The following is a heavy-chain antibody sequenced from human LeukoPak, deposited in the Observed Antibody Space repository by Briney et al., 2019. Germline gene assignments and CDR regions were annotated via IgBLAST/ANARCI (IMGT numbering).Heavy chain of an antibody. D-gene: IGHD3-10*01. V-gene: IGHV4-39*01. CDR1: GGSISSSSYY. CDR2: IYYSGST. Sequence: SSETLSLTCTVSGGSISSSSYYWGWIRQPPGKGLEWIGSIYYSGSTYYNLSLKSRVTVSLETSNIQFSLHMSSVTAADTAIYYCARHDVSEGGSGTYYDDKFDYWGQGILVTVSS. CDR3: ARHDVSEGGSGTYYDDKFDY. J-gene: IGHJ4*02.